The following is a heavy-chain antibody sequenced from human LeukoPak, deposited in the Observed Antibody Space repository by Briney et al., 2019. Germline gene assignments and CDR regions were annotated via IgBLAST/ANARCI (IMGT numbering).Heavy chain of an antibody. V-gene: IGHV4-34*01. CDR3: PRGRAYYSSGWYYFDY. J-gene: IGHJ4*02. Sequence: PSETLSLTCAVYGGSFSGYYWSWIRQPPGKGLEWIGEINHSGSTNYNPSLKSRVTISVDTSKNQFSLKLSSVTAADTAVYYCPRGRAYYSSGWYYFDYWGQGTLVTVSS. CDR2: INHSGST. D-gene: IGHD6-19*01. CDR1: GGSFSGYY.